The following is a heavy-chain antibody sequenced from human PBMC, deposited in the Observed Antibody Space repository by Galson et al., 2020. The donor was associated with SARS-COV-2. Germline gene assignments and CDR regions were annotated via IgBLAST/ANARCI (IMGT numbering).Heavy chain of an antibody. Sequence: SETLSLTCTVSGYSVSTTNYWGWVRQPPGRGLEWIGSVYPSGPTYYNPSLKRRVTISVDTSKNQFSLRLDSVTAADTALYYCARVLRRGSGEVWIDPWGQGILVTVSS. V-gene: IGHV4-38-2*02. CDR3: ARVLRRGSGEVWIDP. D-gene: IGHD3-10*01. J-gene: IGHJ5*02. CDR1: GYSVSTTNY. CDR2: VYPSGPT.